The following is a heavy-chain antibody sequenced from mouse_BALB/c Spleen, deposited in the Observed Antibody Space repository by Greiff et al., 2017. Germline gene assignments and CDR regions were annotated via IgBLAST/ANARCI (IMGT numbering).Heavy chain of an antibody. V-gene: IGHV1-7*01. CDR1: GYTFTSYW. CDR2: INPSTGYT. Sequence: VQLQQSGAELAKPGASVKMSCKASGYTFTSYWMHWVKQRPGQGLEWIGYINPSTGYTEYNQKFKDKATLTADKSSSTAYMQLSSLTSEDSAVYYCARNAMGGNSLYYAMDYWGQGTSVTVSS. CDR3: ARNAMGGNSLYYAMDY. D-gene: IGHD2-1*01. J-gene: IGHJ4*01.